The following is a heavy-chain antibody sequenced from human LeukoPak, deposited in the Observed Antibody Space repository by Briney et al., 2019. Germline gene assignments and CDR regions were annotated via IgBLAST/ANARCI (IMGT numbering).Heavy chain of an antibody. D-gene: IGHD6-19*01. CDR2: IYYSGGT. Sequence: SETLSLTCTVSGGSVSSGSYYWSWIRQPPGKGLEWIGYIYYSGGTNYNPSLRSRVTISVDTSKNQFSLKLSSVTAADTAVYYCARGGIAVYFDPWGQGTLVTVSS. J-gene: IGHJ5*02. V-gene: IGHV4-61*01. CDR1: GGSVSSGSYY. CDR3: ARGGIAVYFDP.